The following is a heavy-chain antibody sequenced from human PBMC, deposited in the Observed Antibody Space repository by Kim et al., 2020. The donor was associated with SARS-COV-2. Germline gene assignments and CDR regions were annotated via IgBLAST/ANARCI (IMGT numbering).Heavy chain of an antibody. Sequence: SETLSLTCAVYGGSFSGYQWSWIRQSPGKGLEWIGQINDSGSTNYNPSLKSRVTISVDTSKNQFSLKLTSVTAADTAVYYCARGVPGYCGQGTLVTASS. CDR2: INDSGST. CDR3: ARGVPGY. V-gene: IGHV4-34*01. J-gene: IGHJ4*02. CDR1: GGSFSGYQ.